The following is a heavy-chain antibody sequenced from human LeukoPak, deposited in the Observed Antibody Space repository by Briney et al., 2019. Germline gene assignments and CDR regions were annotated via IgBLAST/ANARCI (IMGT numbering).Heavy chain of an antibody. CDR3: ARVGPNWNNFDY. J-gene: IGHJ4*02. Sequence: PGGSLRLSCTASGFTFSSYEMNWVRQAPGKGLEWVSYIGSSGSALYYADSVKRRFTTSRDNAKNSLYLQLNSLRAEDTAVYYCARVGPNWNNFDYWGQGTLVTVSS. V-gene: IGHV3-48*03. CDR2: IGSSGSAL. D-gene: IGHD1/OR15-1a*01. CDR1: GFTFSSYE.